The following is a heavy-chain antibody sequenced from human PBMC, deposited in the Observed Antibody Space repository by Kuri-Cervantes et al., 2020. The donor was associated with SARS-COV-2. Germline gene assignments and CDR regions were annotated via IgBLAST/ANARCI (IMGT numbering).Heavy chain of an antibody. J-gene: IGHJ4*02. CDR3: TRSVGGGSYDPVEFDYFDY. CDR1: GYSISSGDY. D-gene: IGHD1-26*01. V-gene: IGHV4-38-2*02. CDR2: IYHSGST. Sequence: SETASLTGTVAGYSISSGDYRGWIRLPLGKGLEWIGSIYHSGSTYYNRSLKSRVTISVDTSKNQFSLKLSSVTAADTAVYYCTRSVGGGSYDPVEFDYFDYWGQGTLVTVSS.